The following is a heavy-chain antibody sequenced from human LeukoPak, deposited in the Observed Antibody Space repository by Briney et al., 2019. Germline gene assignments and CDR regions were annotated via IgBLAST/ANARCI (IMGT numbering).Heavy chain of an antibody. CDR3: ARAPVSIAARPDYYYGMDV. CDR1: GGSISSGGYY. Sequence: SETLSLTCTVSGGSISSGGYYWSWIRQHPGKGLEWIGYIYYSGSTYYNPSLKSRVTISVDTSKNQFSLKLSSVTAADTAVYYYARAPVSIAARPDYYYGMDVWGQGTTVTVSS. D-gene: IGHD6-6*01. J-gene: IGHJ6*02. CDR2: IYYSGST. V-gene: IGHV4-31*03.